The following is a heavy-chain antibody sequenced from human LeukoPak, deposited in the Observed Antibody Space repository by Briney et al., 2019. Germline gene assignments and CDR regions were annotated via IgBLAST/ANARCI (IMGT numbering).Heavy chain of an antibody. J-gene: IGHJ4*02. D-gene: IGHD5-12*01. CDR1: GFTFSHNW. CDR3: ARDDAGYHD. Sequence: GGSLRLSCAASGFTFSHNWMSWLRQAPGKGLEWVANIKEDGTEEYYVDSVKGRFTISRDNAKNSLYLQMNNLRAEDAAVYYCARDDAGYHDWGQGALVTVSS. V-gene: IGHV3-7*01. CDR2: IKEDGTEE.